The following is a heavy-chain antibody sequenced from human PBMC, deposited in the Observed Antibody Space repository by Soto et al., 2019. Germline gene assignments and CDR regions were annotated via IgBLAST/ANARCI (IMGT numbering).Heavy chain of an antibody. V-gene: IGHV2-5*02. CDR3: AQSPTTVTLFDY. D-gene: IGHD4-4*01. CDR1: GFSLSTSGVG. J-gene: IGHJ4*02. CDR2: IYWDDDK. Sequence: SGPTLVNPTQTLTLTCTFSGFSLSTSGVGVGWIRQPPGKALEWLALIYWDDDKRYSPSLKSRLTITKDTSKNQVVLTMTNMYPVVTAIYYCAQSPTTVTLFDYWGQGTLVTVSS.